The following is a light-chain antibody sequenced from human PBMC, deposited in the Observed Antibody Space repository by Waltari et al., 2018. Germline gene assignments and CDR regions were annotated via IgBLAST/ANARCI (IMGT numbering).Light chain of an antibody. Sequence: VFHGSEKKNFLAGYEPKPGQPPKLLFCWASTRESGVPDRFSASGSGTDFTLTINNLQAEDVAVYYCQQYYRSRTFGQGTKVEIK. CDR2: WAS. CDR1: VFHGSEKKNF. CDR3: QQYYRSRT. J-gene: IGKJ1*01. V-gene: IGKV4-1*01.